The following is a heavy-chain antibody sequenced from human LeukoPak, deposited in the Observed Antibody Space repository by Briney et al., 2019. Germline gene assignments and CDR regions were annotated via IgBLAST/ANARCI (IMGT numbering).Heavy chain of an antibody. V-gene: IGHV4-30-2*01. CDR3: ARAEIPRYCSSTSCYMDYGMDV. CDR2: IYHSGST. CDR1: GDSISSGGYS. Sequence: SEPLSLTCAVSGDSISSGGYSWSWIRQPPGKSLEWIAYIYHSGSTYYNPSLKSRVTISVDRSKNQFSLKLSSVTAADTAVYYCARAEIPRYCSSTSCYMDYGMDVWGQGTTVTVSS. J-gene: IGHJ6*02. D-gene: IGHD2-2*02.